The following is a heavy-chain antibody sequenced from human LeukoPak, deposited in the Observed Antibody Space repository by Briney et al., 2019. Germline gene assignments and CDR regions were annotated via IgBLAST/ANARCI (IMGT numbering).Heavy chain of an antibody. D-gene: IGHD2-2*01. CDR3: ARDGGKYCSSTSCYGPDY. CDR1: GGTFSSYA. CDR2: MIPIFGTA. V-gene: IGHV1-69*13. J-gene: IGHJ4*02. Sequence: GASVKVSCKASGGTFSSYAISWVRQAPGQGLEWMGGMIPIFGTANYAQKFQGRVTITADESTSTAYMELSSLRSEDTAVYYCARDGGKYCSSTSCYGPDYWGQGTLVTVSS.